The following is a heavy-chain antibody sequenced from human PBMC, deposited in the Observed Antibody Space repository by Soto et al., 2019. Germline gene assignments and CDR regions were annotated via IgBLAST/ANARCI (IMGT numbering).Heavy chain of an antibody. D-gene: IGHD2-15*01. CDR3: AKKVPAALRLYYFFGLDV. V-gene: IGHV4-4*02. CDR1: GASISSDNR. J-gene: IGHJ6*02. CDR2: ISQSGTT. Sequence: QVQLQESGPGLVKPSGTLSLTCAVSGASISSDNRWTWVRQPPGEGLEWIGEISQSGTTKYNPSLASRVPISVDKSKNPFSLRLTSMTAADTAVYYCAKKVPAALRLYYFFGLDVWGQGTTVTVSS.